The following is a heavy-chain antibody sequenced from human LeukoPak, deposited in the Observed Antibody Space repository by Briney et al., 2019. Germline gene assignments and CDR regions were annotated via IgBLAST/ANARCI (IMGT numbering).Heavy chain of an antibody. Sequence: ASVKVSCKASGYTFTSYGISWVRQAPGQGLEWMGWISAYNGNTNYAQKLQGRVTMTTDTSTSTAYMELRRLRYDDAAVYYCARGGDGYNSDYYYGMDVWGQGTTVTVSS. CDR1: GYTFTSYG. D-gene: IGHD5-24*01. V-gene: IGHV1-18*01. CDR2: ISAYNGNT. CDR3: ARGGDGYNSDYYYGMDV. J-gene: IGHJ6*02.